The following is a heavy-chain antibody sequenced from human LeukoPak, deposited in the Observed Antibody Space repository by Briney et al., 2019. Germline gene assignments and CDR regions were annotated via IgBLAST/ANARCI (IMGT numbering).Heavy chain of an antibody. CDR3: AHRDDFYGSGSYYFDY. Sequence: TLSLTCTVSGGSISSYYWSWIRRPPGRALEWLALIYWNDDKRYSPSLKSRLTITKDTSKNQVVLTMTNMDPVDTATYYCAHRDDFYGSGSYYFDYWGQGTLVTVSS. V-gene: IGHV2-5*01. D-gene: IGHD3-10*01. J-gene: IGHJ4*02. CDR2: IYWNDDK. CDR1: GGSISSYYW.